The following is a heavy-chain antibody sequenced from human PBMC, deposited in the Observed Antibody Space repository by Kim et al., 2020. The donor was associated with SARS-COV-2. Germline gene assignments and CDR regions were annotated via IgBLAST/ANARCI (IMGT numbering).Heavy chain of an antibody. CDR1: GYTFTSYG. Sequence: ASVKVSCKASGYTFTSYGISWVRQAPGQGLEWMGWISAYNGNTNYAQKLQGRVTMTTDTSTSTAYMELRSLRSDDTAVYYCARVGDIVVVPAATPYFDYWGPGTLVTVSS. V-gene: IGHV1-18*01. CDR3: ARVGDIVVVPAATPYFDY. J-gene: IGHJ4*02. D-gene: IGHD2-2*01. CDR2: ISAYNGNT.